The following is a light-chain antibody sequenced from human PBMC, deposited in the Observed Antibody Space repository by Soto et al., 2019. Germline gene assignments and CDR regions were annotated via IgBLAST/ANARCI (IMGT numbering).Light chain of an antibody. Sequence: EIVLTQSPGTLSLSPGDRATLSCRASQSVSSNFLAWYQQTPGRAPRLLIYGASSRATDIPDRFSGSGSGTDFILTVSRLEPEDFAVYYCQQYGSSPITFGQGTRLEIK. CDR1: QSVSSNF. CDR2: GAS. J-gene: IGKJ5*01. CDR3: QQYGSSPIT. V-gene: IGKV3-20*01.